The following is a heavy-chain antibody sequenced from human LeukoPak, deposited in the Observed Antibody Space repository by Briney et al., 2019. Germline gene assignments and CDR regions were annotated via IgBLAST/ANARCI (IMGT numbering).Heavy chain of an antibody. D-gene: IGHD2-8*01. CDR3: ARDVSRSRDC. CDR1: GYTFTGYY. V-gene: IGHV1-2*02. CDR2: INPNSGVT. Sequence: SVKVSCKASGYTFTGYYLHWVRQAPGQGLEWMGWINPNSGVTNYAQKFQGRVTLTRDTSITTAYMELSRLNSDDTAVYYCARDVSRSRDCWGQGTLVTVPS. J-gene: IGHJ4*02.